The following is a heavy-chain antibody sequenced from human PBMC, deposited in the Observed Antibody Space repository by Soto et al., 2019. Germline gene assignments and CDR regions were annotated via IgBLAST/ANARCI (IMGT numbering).Heavy chain of an antibody. CDR2: INANSGDT. J-gene: IGHJ4*02. V-gene: IGHV1-2*02. D-gene: IGHD6-19*01. Sequence: QVQLVQSGAEVTKPGTSVRVSCKASGYTFSGHYMHWIRQAPGQGPAWLGWINANSGDTDRAPKFQDRLTMTRDTSISTAYMELSRLRSDDTAVHYCARGGALDGTSPPFNHWGQGTLVTVAS. CDR3: ARGGALDGTSPPFNH. CDR1: GYTFSGHY.